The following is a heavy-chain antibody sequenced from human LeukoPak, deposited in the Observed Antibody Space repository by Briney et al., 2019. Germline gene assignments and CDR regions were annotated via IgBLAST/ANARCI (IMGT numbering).Heavy chain of an antibody. D-gene: IGHD3-10*01. CDR1: GFTVSNKY. J-gene: IGHJ4*02. CDR2: IYSDGRT. V-gene: IGHV3-53*05. CDR3: AKDPRRFFRHGSGPSDY. Sequence: GGSLRLSCAASGFTVSNKYMTWVRQAPGKGLEWVSLIYSDGRTYYADSVKGRCTISRDGSKNTLYLQMNSLRAEDTAVYYCAKDPRRFFRHGSGPSDYWGQGTLVTVSS.